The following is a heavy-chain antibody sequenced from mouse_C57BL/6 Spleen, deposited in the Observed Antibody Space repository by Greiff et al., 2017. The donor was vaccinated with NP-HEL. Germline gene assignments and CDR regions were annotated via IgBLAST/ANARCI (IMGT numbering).Heavy chain of an antibody. CDR2: ISDGGSYT. CDR1: GFTFSSYA. J-gene: IGHJ4*01. Sequence: EVKVVESGGGLVKPGGSLKLSCAASGFTFSSYAMSWVRQTPEKRLEWVATISDGGSYTYYPDNVKGRFTISRDNAKNNLYLQMSHLKSEDTAMYYCARESDPGGYAMDYWGQGTSVTVSS. CDR3: ARESDPGGYAMDY. V-gene: IGHV5-4*03.